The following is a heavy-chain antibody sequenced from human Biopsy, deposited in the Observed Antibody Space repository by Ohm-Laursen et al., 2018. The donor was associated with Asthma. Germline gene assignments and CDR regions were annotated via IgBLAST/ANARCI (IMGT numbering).Heavy chain of an antibody. V-gene: IGHV3-53*01. CDR1: GFAVSRDH. CDR3: ARGDSSNWSHYYFDY. D-gene: IGHD3-22*01. Sequence: GSLRLSCKASGFAVSRDHMFWVRQAPGKGLEWVSVIYSGGTSHTADSVRGRFTISRDYSKNTLYLQMHSLRAEDTAVYYCARGDSSNWSHYYFDYWGQGTLVTVSS. J-gene: IGHJ4*02. CDR2: IYSGGTS.